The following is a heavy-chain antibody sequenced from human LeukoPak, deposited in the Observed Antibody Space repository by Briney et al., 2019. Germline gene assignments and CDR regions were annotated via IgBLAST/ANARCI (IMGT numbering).Heavy chain of an antibody. D-gene: IGHD2/OR15-2a*01. CDR1: GYTLTSYY. J-gene: IGHJ4*02. V-gene: IGHV1-46*01. Sequence: ASVKVSCKASGYTLTSYYIHWVRQAPGQGLEWVGLINPSGGSTSYAQKFQGRVTMTRDTSTSTVYMELSSLRSEDTALYYCARESTWNDYWGQGTLVTVSS. CDR3: ARESTWNDY. CDR2: INPSGGST.